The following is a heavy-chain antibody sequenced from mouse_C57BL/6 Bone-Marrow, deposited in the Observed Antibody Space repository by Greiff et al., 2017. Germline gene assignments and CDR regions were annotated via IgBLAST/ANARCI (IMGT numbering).Heavy chain of an antibody. J-gene: IGHJ3*01. CDR1: GYSITSGYY. CDR2: ISYDGSN. CDR3: ARGGYYLAY. Sequence: EVKLVESGPGLVKPSQSLSLTCSVTGYSITSGYYWNWIRQFPGNKLEWMGYISYDGSNNYNPSLKNRISITRDTSKNQFFLKLNSVTTEDTATYYCARGGYYLAYWGQGTLVTVSA. V-gene: IGHV3-6*01. D-gene: IGHD2-3*01.